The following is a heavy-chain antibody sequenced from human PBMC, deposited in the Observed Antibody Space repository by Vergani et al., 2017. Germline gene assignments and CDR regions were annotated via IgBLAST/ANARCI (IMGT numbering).Heavy chain of an antibody. V-gene: IGHV3-23*01. CDR2: ISGSGGSK. CDR3: AKDSAELTVYYYYYMDV. Sequence: EVQLLESGGGLVQPGGSLRLSCAASGSTFSSYAMSWVRQAPGKGLEWVSAISGSGGSKYYADSVKGRFTISRDNAKSTLYLQMNSLRAEDTAVYYCAKDSAELTVYYYYYMDVWGKGTTVTVSS. J-gene: IGHJ6*03. CDR1: GSTFSSYA. D-gene: IGHD4/OR15-4a*01.